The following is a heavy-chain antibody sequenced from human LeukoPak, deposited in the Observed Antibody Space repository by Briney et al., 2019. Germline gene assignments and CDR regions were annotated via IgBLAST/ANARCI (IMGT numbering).Heavy chain of an antibody. CDR3: ARERRYGDYVPYYMDV. CDR2: IIPTFGTA. J-gene: IGHJ6*03. D-gene: IGHD4-17*01. CDR1: GGTFSSYA. Sequence: SVKVSCKASGGTFSSYAISWVRQAPGQGLEWMGRIIPTFGTANYAQKFQGRVTITTDESTSTAYMELSSLRSEDTAVYYCARERRYGDYVPYYMDVWGKGTTVTVSS. V-gene: IGHV1-69*05.